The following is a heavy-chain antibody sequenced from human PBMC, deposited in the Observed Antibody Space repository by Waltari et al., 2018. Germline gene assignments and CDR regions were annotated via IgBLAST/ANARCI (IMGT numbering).Heavy chain of an antibody. CDR2: IIPILGIA. CDR3: ARGAGDMVQGLGRFDP. CDR1: GGTFSSYA. J-gene: IGHJ5*02. Sequence: QVQLVQSGAEVKKPGSSVKVSCKASGGTFSSYAISWLRQAPGQGLEWMGGIIPILGIANYAQKFQGRVTITADKSTSTAYMELSSLRSEDTAVYYCARGAGDMVQGLGRFDPWGQGTLVTVSS. D-gene: IGHD3-10*01. V-gene: IGHV1-69*10.